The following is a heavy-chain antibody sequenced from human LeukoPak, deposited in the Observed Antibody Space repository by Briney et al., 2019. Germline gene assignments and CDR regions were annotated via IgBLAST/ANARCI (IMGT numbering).Heavy chain of an antibody. Sequence: ASVKVSCKASGYTFSDFYIHWVRQAPGQGLEYVGWITPKSGDTYSPQRFQGRVTMTRDASISTAYMELSSLRSDDSAVYFCARVRLADERAWAYWGQGTLVTVSS. V-gene: IGHV1-2*02. CDR2: ITPKSGDT. CDR1: GYTFSDFY. CDR3: ARVRLADERAWAY. J-gene: IGHJ4*02. D-gene: IGHD3-3*02.